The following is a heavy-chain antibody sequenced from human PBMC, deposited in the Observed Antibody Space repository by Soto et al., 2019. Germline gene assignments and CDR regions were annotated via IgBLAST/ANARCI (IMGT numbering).Heavy chain of an antibody. D-gene: IGHD3-22*01. V-gene: IGHV3-30*18. CDR2: ISYDGSNK. CDR3: AKDLGPRSYYYDSSGYYSDAFDI. Sequence: GGSLRLSCAASGFTFSSYGMHWVRQAPGKGLEWVAVISYDGSNKYYADSVKGRFTISRDNSKNTLYLQMNSLRAEDTAVYYCAKDLGPRSYYYDSSGYYSDAFDIWGQGTMVTVSS. J-gene: IGHJ3*02. CDR1: GFTFSSYG.